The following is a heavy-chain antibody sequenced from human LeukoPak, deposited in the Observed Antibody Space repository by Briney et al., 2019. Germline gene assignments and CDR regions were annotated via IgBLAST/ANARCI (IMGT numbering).Heavy chain of an antibody. Sequence: GGSLRLSCEASGVSITGYGMNWVRQAPGNGLEWISSISSSRTSIYYADSVKGRFTSSRDNPKNSLYLQMNSLIADDTAVYYCARGNSNTPLDYWGQGTLVTVSS. D-gene: IGHD4-11*01. CDR3: ARGNSNTPLDY. V-gene: IGHV3-48*01. J-gene: IGHJ4*02. CDR1: GVSITGYG. CDR2: ISSSRTSI.